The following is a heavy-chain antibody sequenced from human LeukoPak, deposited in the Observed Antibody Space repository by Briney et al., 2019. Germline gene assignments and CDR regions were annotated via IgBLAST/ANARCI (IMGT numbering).Heavy chain of an antibody. Sequence: SETLSLTCTVSRGSISSSSYYWGWIRQPPGKGLEWIGYIYYSGSTNYNPSLKSRVTISVDTSKNQFSLKLSSVTAADTAVYYCARETSQKGAHYMDVWGKGTTVTISS. CDR3: ARETSQKGAHYMDV. J-gene: IGHJ6*03. D-gene: IGHD3-16*01. V-gene: IGHV4-61*01. CDR2: IYYSGST. CDR1: RGSISSSSYY.